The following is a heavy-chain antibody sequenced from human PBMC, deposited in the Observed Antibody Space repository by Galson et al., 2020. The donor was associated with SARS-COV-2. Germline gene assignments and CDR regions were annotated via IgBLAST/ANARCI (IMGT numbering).Heavy chain of an antibody. CDR2: ISYDGSNK. CDR1: GFTFTSYG. CDR3: AKDRGETNYNYGMDV. Sequence: GGSLRLSCAASGFTFTSYGMHWVRQAPGKGLEWVAVISYDGSNKYYADSVKGRFTISRDNSKNTLFLQMNSLRAEDTAVYYCAKDRGETNYNYGMDVWGQGTTVTVSS. D-gene: IGHD3-10*01. V-gene: IGHV3-30*18. J-gene: IGHJ6*02.